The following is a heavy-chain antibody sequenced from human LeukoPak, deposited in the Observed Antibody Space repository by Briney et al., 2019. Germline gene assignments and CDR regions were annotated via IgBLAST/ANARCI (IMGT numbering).Heavy chain of an antibody. CDR3: ARDIGGSFLIGH. J-gene: IGHJ4*02. Sequence: ASVTVSCTASGYTFTSYGISWVRQAPGQGLEWMGWIDPNSGDTHHAQTFQGRVNITRDMSISTAYMELNSLKYNDTAVYYCARDIGGSFLIGHWGQGTQVTVSS. CDR2: IDPNSGDT. V-gene: IGHV1-2*02. CDR1: GYTFTSYG. D-gene: IGHD1-26*01.